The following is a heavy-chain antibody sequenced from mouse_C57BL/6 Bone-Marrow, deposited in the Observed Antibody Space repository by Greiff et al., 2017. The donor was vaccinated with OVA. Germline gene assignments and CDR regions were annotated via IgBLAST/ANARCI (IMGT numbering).Heavy chain of an antibody. J-gene: IGHJ1*03. CDR3: ARRRDYYGSSLWYFDV. Sequence: VKLQESGPELVKPGASVKISCKASGYAFSSSWMNWVKQRPGKGLEWIGRIYPGDGDTNYNGKFKGKATLTADKSSSTAYMQLSSLTSEDSAVYFCARRRDYYGSSLWYFDVWGTGTTVTVSS. D-gene: IGHD1-1*01. CDR1: GYAFSSSW. V-gene: IGHV1-82*01. CDR2: IYPGDGDT.